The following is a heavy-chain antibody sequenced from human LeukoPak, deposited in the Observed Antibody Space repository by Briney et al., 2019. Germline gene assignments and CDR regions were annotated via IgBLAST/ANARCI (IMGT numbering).Heavy chain of an antibody. V-gene: IGHV1-18*01. CDR1: GYTLTSYG. CDR2: ISAYNGNT. CDR3: ARGRDPLEWLSLDIDY. J-gene: IGHJ4*02. D-gene: IGHD3-3*01. Sequence: ASVKVSCKASGYTLTSYGISWVRQAPGQGLEWIGWISAYNGNTNYAQKLQGRVTMTTDTSTSTAYMELRSLRSDDTAVYYCARGRDPLEWLSLDIDYWGQGTLVTVSS.